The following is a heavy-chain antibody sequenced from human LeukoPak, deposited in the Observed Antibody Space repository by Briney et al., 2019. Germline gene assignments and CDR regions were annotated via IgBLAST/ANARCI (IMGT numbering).Heavy chain of an antibody. Sequence: GGSLRLSCAASEFTFSSYWMHWVRQAPGKGLVWVSRISTDGSNTNYADSVKGRFTISRDNAKNTLYLQMNSLRAEDTAVYYCARVRSGYVFDYWGQGTLVTVFS. D-gene: IGHD3-22*01. CDR1: EFTFSSYW. CDR2: ISTDGSNT. CDR3: ARVRSGYVFDY. V-gene: IGHV3-74*01. J-gene: IGHJ4*02.